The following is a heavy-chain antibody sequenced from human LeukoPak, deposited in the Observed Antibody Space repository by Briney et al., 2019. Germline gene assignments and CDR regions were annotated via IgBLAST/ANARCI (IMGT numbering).Heavy chain of an antibody. CDR2: IYTSGST. CDR3: ARLYCSGGSCYSDY. CDR1: GGSISSGSYY. Sequence: SETLSLTCTVSGGSISSGSYYWSWIRQPAGKGLEWIGRIYTSGSTNYNPSLKSRVTISVDTSKSQFSLKLSSVTAADTAVYYCARLYCSGGSCYSDYWGQGTLVTVSS. D-gene: IGHD2-15*01. V-gene: IGHV4-61*02. J-gene: IGHJ4*02.